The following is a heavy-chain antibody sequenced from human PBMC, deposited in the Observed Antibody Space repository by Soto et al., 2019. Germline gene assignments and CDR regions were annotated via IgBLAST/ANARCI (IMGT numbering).Heavy chain of an antibody. CDR3: ARDFLTGDPREAFDY. D-gene: IGHD3-9*01. J-gene: IGHJ4*02. Sequence: EVQLVESGGRLVKPGESLLISCAASGFPFGVYRLSWFRRAPGKCLEWVSSIVPSSNDRHYADSVEGRFTISRDNARRSLYLQMISLTVEDTAVYYCARDFLTGDPREAFDYWGQRNTVTVSS. CDR1: GFPFGVYR. CDR2: IVPSSNDR. V-gene: IGHV3-21*01.